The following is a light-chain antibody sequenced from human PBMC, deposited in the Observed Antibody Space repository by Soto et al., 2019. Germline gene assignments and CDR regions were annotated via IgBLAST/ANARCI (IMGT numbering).Light chain of an antibody. CDR1: QSISSW. Sequence: DIQMTQSPSTLSASVGDRVTITCRASQSISSWLAWYQQKPGKAPKLLIYKASSLESGVPSRFSGSGSGTEFTLTSSSLQPDDFATYYCQQYNSYPFTFGHGTKVDIK. CDR3: QQYNSYPFT. CDR2: KAS. J-gene: IGKJ3*01. V-gene: IGKV1-5*03.